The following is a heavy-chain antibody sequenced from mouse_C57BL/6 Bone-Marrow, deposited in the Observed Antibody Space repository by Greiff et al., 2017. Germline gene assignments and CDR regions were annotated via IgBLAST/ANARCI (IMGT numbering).Heavy chain of an antibody. V-gene: IGHV1-81*01. CDR1: GYTFTSYG. J-gene: IGHJ2*01. CDR3: AREGVITPMY. Sequence: LVESGAELARPGASVKLSCKASGYTFTSYGISWVKQRTGQGLEWIGEIYPRSGNTYYNEKFKGKATLTADKSSSTAYMELRSLTSEDSAVYFCAREGVITPMYWGQGTTLTVSS. CDR2: IYPRSGNT. D-gene: IGHD1-1*01.